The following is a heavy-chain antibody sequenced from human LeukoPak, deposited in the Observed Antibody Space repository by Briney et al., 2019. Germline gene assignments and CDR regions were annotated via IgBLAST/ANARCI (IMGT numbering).Heavy chain of an antibody. D-gene: IGHD5-24*01. V-gene: IGHV4-34*01. CDR2: INHSGST. CDR1: GGSFSGYY. Sequence: PSETLSLTCAVYGGSFSGYYWSWIRQPPGKGLEWIGDINHSGSTNYNPSLKSRVTISVDTSKNQFSLKLSSVTAADTAVYYCASSLDGYHFDYWGQGTLVTVSS. CDR3: ASSLDGYHFDY. J-gene: IGHJ4*02.